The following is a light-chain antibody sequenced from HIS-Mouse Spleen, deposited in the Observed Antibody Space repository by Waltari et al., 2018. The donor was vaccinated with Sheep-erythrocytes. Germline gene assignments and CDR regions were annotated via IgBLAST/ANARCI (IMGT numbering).Light chain of an antibody. CDR3: SSYAGSNNWV. J-gene: IGLJ3*02. CDR2: EVS. CDR1: RSTVAGYTF. Sequence: QSPLTQLPSASGSPGQQVTTSCTETRSTVAGYTFPSWSQQHPGKAPKLMIYEVSKRPSGVPDRFSGSKSGNTASLTVSGLQAEDEADYYCSSYAGSNNWVFGGGTKLTVL. V-gene: IGLV2-8*01.